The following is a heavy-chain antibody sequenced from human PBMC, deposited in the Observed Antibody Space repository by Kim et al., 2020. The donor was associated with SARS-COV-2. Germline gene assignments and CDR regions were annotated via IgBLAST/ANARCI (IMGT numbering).Heavy chain of an antibody. Sequence: GGSLRLSCAASGFTFSSYGMHWVRQAPGKGLEWVAVIWYDGSNKYYADSVKGRFTISRDNSKNTLYLQMNSLRAEDTAVYYCAKGGVIEGAPYYYYGMDVWGQGTTVTVSS. J-gene: IGHJ6*02. CDR1: GFTFSSYG. D-gene: IGHD3-16*02. CDR3: AKGGVIEGAPYYYYGMDV. V-gene: IGHV3-33*06. CDR2: IWYDGSNK.